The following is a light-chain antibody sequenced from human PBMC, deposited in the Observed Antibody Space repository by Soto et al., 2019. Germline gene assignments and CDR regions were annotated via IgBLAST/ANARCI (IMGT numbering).Light chain of an antibody. V-gene: IGKV1-39*01. CDR3: QQSYNTPRT. CDR1: QSISVY. J-gene: IGKJ2*01. Sequence: DIQLTQSPSCLSASVGDRVTITCRASQSISVYLNWYQQKPGKAPKLLISPASSFQSGVPSRFSGSGSGTDFTLTISSLQPEDFATYYCQQSYNTPRTFGQGTKLEIK. CDR2: PAS.